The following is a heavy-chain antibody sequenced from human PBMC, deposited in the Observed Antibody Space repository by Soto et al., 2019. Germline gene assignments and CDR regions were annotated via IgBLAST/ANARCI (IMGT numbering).Heavy chain of an antibody. D-gene: IGHD3-10*01. V-gene: IGHV3-21*01. CDR2: ISSSSSYI. Sequence: PGGSLGRSRAAYGFTFSSYSMNWVRQAPGKGLEWVSSISSSSSYIYYADSVKGRFTISRDNAKNSLYLQMNSLRAEDTAVYYCARVDGDGSVRTWGQGTLVTVSS. J-gene: IGHJ4*02. CDR1: GFTFSSYS. CDR3: ARVDGDGSVRT.